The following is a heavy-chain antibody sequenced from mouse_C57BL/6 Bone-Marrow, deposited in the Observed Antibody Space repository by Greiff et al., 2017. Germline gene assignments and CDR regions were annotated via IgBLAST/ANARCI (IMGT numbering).Heavy chain of an antibody. CDR1: GYTFTEYT. J-gene: IGHJ3*02. Sequence: QVQLQQSGAELVKPGASVKLSCKASGYTFTEYTIHWVKQRPGKGLEWIGWVYPGSGSIKYNEKFKDKATLTADKSSSTAYMELSRLTSVDSAVYFCARHEVGYGNFERWGQGTLVTVSA. V-gene: IGHV1-62-2*01. CDR3: ARHEVGYGNFER. D-gene: IGHD2-1*01. CDR2: VYPGSGSI.